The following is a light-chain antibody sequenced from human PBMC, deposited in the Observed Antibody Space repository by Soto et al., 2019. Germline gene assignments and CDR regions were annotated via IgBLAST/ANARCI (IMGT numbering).Light chain of an antibody. CDR2: RAS. Sequence: DIQMTQSPSTLSASLGTRVTIICRAGQRFISGWAWYKQKQGKAPKWLIYRASTLESGVHSRFSGSESGTEFSLTISSLQPDDFATYYCQQYNTYPWTFGQGTKVEIK. J-gene: IGKJ1*01. V-gene: IGKV1-5*03. CDR1: QRFISG. CDR3: QQYNTYPWT.